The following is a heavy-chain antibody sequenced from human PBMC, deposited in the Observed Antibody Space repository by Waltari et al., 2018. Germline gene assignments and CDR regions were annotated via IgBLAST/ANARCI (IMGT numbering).Heavy chain of an antibody. D-gene: IGHD6-19*01. V-gene: IGHV1-2*02. J-gene: IGHJ4*02. Sequence: QVQLVQSGAEVKKPGASVKVSCKASGYTFTGYFIHWVRQAPGQGLEGMGGFNPGRGDTNYAQNFQGRVTMTTDTSISTAYMDLTRLRSDDTAVYYCARGVGAVAGPYFDYWGQGTLITVSS. CDR3: ARGVGAVAGPYFDY. CDR2: FNPGRGDT. CDR1: GYTFTGYF.